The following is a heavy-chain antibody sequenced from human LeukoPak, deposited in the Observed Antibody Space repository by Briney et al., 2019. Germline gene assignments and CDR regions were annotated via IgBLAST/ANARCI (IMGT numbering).Heavy chain of an antibody. CDR1: GGTFSSYA. CDR2: IIPIFGTA. CDR3: ARGAAMVTRYYYGMDV. D-gene: IGHD5-18*01. J-gene: IGHJ6*02. V-gene: IGHV1-69*13. Sequence: GASVKVSCKASGGTFSSYAISWVRQAPGQGLEWMGGIIPIFGTANYAQKFQGRVTITADESTSTAYMELGSLRSEDTAVYYCARGAAMVTRYYYGMDVWGQGTTVTVSS.